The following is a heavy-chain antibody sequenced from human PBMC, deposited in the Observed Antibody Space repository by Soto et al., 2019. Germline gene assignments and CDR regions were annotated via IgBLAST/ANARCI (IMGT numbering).Heavy chain of an antibody. Sequence: SETLSLTCAVYGGSFSGYYWSWIRQPPGKGLEWIGEINHSGSTNYNPSLKSRVTISVDTSKNQFSLKLSSVTAADTAVYYCARMGYCSGGSCLPVRGFDYWGQGTLVTVSS. CDR1: GGSFSGYY. V-gene: IGHV4-34*01. D-gene: IGHD2-15*01. CDR2: INHSGST. CDR3: ARMGYCSGGSCLPVRGFDY. J-gene: IGHJ4*02.